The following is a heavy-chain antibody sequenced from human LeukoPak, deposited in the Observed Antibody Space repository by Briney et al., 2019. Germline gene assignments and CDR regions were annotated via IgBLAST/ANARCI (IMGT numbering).Heavy chain of an antibody. CDR1: GFTFSSYA. CDR2: ISGSGGST. Sequence: GGSLRLSCAASGFTFSSYAMSWVRQAPGKGLEWVSAISGSGGSTYYADSVKGRFTISRDNSKNTLYLQMNSLRAEDTAVYYCAKDLTYYHDSSGYSYANWFDPWGQGTLVTVSS. D-gene: IGHD3-22*01. CDR3: AKDLTYYHDSSGYSYANWFDP. V-gene: IGHV3-23*01. J-gene: IGHJ5*02.